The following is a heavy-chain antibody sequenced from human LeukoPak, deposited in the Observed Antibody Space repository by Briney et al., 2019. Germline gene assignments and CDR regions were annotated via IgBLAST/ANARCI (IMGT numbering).Heavy chain of an antibody. CDR1: GFTFSSYA. J-gene: IGHJ4*02. D-gene: IGHD1-14*01. CDR3: AREAGGAPLDY. CDR2: ISNSGDRT. V-gene: IGHV3-23*01. Sequence: GGSLRLSCAAPGFTFSSYAMNWVRQAPGKGLEWVSTISNSGDRTYYADSVKGRFTISRDNAKNSLYLQMNSLRAEDTAVYYCAREAGGAPLDYWGQGTLVTVSS.